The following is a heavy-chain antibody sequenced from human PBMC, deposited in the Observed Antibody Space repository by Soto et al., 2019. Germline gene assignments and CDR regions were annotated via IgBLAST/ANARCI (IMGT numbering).Heavy chain of an antibody. CDR3: ARDRYYYGSGSYRPYDY. V-gene: IGHV3-48*01. CDR2: ISSSSSTI. J-gene: IGHJ4*02. Sequence: GGSLRLSCAASGFTFSSYSMNWVRQAPGKGLEWVSYISSSSSTIYYADSVKGRFTISRDNAKNSLYLQMNSLRAEDTAVYYCARDRYYYGSGSYRPYDYWGQGTLVTVSS. D-gene: IGHD3-10*01. CDR1: GFTFSSYS.